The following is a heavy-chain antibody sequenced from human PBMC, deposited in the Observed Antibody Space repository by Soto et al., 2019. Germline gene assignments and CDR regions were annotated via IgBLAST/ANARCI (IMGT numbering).Heavy chain of an antibody. Sequence: ASVKVSCKASGYTFTSYGISWVRQAPGQGLEWMGWISAYNGNTNYAQKLQGRVTMTTDTSTSTAYMELRSLRSDDTAVYYCARVRYSSSWYGYYYHGMDVWGQRTTVTVSS. J-gene: IGHJ6*02. D-gene: IGHD6-13*01. CDR2: ISAYNGNT. CDR3: ARVRYSSSWYGYYYHGMDV. CDR1: GYTFTSYG. V-gene: IGHV1-18*01.